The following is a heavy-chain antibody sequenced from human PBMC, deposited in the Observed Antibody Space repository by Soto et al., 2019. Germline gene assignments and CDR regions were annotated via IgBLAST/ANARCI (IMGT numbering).Heavy chain of an antibody. J-gene: IGHJ4*02. D-gene: IGHD3-22*01. Sequence: GGSLRLSCAASGFTFDTYWIHWVRQAPGKGLAWVSGINSDGRSTTYADSVKGRFTISRDNAKNTLYLQMNSLRAEDTAVYYCARAYYYDTSGFWGFDYWGQGTLVTVSS. CDR3: ARAYYYDTSGFWGFDY. CDR2: INSDGRST. CDR1: GFTFDTYW. V-gene: IGHV3-74*01.